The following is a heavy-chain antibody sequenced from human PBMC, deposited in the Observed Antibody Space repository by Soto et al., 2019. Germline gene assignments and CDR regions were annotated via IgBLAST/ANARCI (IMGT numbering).Heavy chain of an antibody. CDR3: AKDLRDWGFFDY. CDR1: GFTVSSNY. CDR2: IYSCGST. J-gene: IGHJ4*02. Sequence: PGGSLRLSCAASGFTVSSNYMSWVRQAPGKGLEWVSVIYSCGSTYYADSVKGRFTISRDNSKDTLYLQMNNLRAEDTAMYYCAKDLRDWGFFDYWGLGTLVTVSS. D-gene: IGHD3-16*01. V-gene: IGHV3-53*01.